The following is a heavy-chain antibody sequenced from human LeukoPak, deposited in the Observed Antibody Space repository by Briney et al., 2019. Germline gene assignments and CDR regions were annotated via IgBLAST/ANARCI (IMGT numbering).Heavy chain of an antibody. Sequence: GGSLRLSCAVSGFIFSNYWMTWVRQAPGKGLEWVANIKEDGSEKYHVDSVKGRFTISRDNAKNSLFLQMNSLRVEDTAVYYCSGGSRFVDYWGQGTLVTVSS. CDR3: SGGSRFVDY. D-gene: IGHD3-10*01. V-gene: IGHV3-7*04. CDR1: GFIFSNYW. J-gene: IGHJ4*02. CDR2: IKEDGSEK.